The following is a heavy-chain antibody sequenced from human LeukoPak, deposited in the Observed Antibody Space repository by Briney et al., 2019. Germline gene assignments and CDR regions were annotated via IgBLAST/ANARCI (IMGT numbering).Heavy chain of an antibody. CDR1: GFTFSSYS. CDR3: ARDHPGGNPRSGAFDI. D-gene: IGHD4-23*01. V-gene: IGHV3-21*01. J-gene: IGHJ3*02. Sequence: GGPLRLSCAASGFTFSSYSMNWVRQAPGKGLEWVSSISSSSSYIYYADSVKGRFTISRDNAKNSLYLQMNSLRAEDTAVYYCARDHPGGNPRSGAFDIWGQGTMVTVSS. CDR2: ISSSSSYI.